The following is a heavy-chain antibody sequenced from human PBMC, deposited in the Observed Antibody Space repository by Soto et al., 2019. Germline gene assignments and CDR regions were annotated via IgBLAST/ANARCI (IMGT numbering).Heavy chain of an antibody. CDR1: GGSISSSNW. Sequence: SETLSLTCAVSGGSISSSNWWSWVRQPPGKGLEWIGEIYHSGSTNYNPSLKSRVTISVDKSKNQFSLKLSSVTAADTAVYYCASSAGFLEWLPPGRRGIFDYWGQGTLVTVSS. CDR2: IYHSGST. V-gene: IGHV4-4*02. J-gene: IGHJ4*02. D-gene: IGHD3-3*01. CDR3: ASSAGFLEWLPPGRRGIFDY.